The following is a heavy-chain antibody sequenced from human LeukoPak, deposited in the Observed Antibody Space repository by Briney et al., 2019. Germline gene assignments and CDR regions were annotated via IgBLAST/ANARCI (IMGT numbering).Heavy chain of an antibody. Sequence: SETLSLTCAVYGGSFSGYYWSWIRQPPGKGLEWIGEINHSGSTNYNPSLKSRVTISVDTSKNQFPLKLSSVTGADTAVYYCARRRITMIVVSIKGHYFDYWGQGTLVTVSS. CDR3: ARRRITMIVVSIKGHYFDY. CDR1: GGSFSGYY. V-gene: IGHV4-34*01. J-gene: IGHJ4*02. D-gene: IGHD3-22*01. CDR2: INHSGST.